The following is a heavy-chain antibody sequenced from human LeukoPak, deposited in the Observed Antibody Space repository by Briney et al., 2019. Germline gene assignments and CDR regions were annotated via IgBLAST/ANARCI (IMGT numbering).Heavy chain of an antibody. J-gene: IGHJ6*02. CDR1: GFTFSSYS. CDR3: ARDSPIVVVPAAMKDYYYGMDV. D-gene: IGHD2-2*01. Sequence: GGSLRLSCAASGFTFSSYSMNWVRQAPGKGPEWVSYISSSSSTIYYADSVKGRFTISRDNAKNSLYLQMNSLRAEDTAVYYCARDSPIVVVPAAMKDYYYGMDVWGQGTTVTASS. CDR2: ISSSSSTI. V-gene: IGHV3-48*01.